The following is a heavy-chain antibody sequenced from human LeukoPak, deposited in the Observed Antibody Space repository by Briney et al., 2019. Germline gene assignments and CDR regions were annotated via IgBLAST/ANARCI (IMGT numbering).Heavy chain of an antibody. V-gene: IGHV1-18*01. J-gene: IGHJ5*02. CDR1: GYTFTSYG. Sequence: GASVKVSCKASGYTFTSYGISWVRQAPGQGLEWMGWISAYNGNTNYAQKLQGRVTVTTDTSTSTAYMELSSLRSEDTAVYYCARGRGGSSWYRWENWFDPWAREPWSPSPQ. CDR2: ISAYNGNT. D-gene: IGHD6-13*01. CDR3: ARGRGGSSWYRWENWFDP.